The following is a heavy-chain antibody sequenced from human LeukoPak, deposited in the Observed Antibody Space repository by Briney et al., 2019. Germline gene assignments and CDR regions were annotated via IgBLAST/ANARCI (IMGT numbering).Heavy chain of an antibody. Sequence: SETLSLTCTVSGGSISSYYWSWIRQPPGKGLEWIGYIYYSGSTNYNPSLASRVTISVDTSKNQFSLKLSSVTAADTAVYYCARDSSGYEDWFDPWGQGTLVTVSS. J-gene: IGHJ5*02. CDR2: IYYSGST. V-gene: IGHV4-59*01. CDR1: GGSISSYY. D-gene: IGHD3-22*01. CDR3: ARDSSGYEDWFDP.